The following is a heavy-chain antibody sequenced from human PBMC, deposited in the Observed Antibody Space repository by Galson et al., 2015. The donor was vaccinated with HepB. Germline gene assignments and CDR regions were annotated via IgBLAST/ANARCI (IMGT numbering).Heavy chain of an antibody. J-gene: IGHJ3*02. V-gene: IGHV3-43*01. CDR1: GFTFDDYT. D-gene: IGHD3-9*01. CDR3: AKDIGRYFDETVAFDI. CDR2: ISWDGGST. Sequence: SLRLSCAASGFTFDDYTMHWVRQAPGKGLEWVSLISWDGGSTYYADSVKGRFTISRDNSKNSLYLQMNSLRTEDTALYYCAKDIGRYFDETVAFDIWGQGTMVTVSS.